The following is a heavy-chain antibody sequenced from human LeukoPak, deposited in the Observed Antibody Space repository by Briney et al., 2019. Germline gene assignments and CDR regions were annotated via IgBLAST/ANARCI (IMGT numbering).Heavy chain of an antibody. J-gene: IGHJ6*02. CDR1: GFTFSTYA. CDR2: ISGSGDNT. Sequence: GGSLRLSCAASGFTFSTYAMSWVRQAPGKGLEWVSGISGSGDNTYYADSVKGRFTISRDNSRNTLSLQMNSLRAEDTAVYYCAKSQGITMIVVVNYYYYGMDVWGQGTTVTVSS. CDR3: AKSQGITMIVVVNYYYYGMDV. V-gene: IGHV3-23*01. D-gene: IGHD3-22*01.